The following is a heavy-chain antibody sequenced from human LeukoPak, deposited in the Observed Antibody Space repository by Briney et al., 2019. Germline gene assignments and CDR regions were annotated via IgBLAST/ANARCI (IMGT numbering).Heavy chain of an antibody. CDR1: GGSISSGDYY. D-gene: IGHD6-13*01. V-gene: IGHV4-30-4*01. CDR3: ASVASSWPNYYDFGMDV. CDR2: IYNSGST. J-gene: IGHJ6*02. Sequence: SQTLSLTCTVSGGSISSGDYYWSWIRQPPGKGLEWIGYIYNSGSTYYNPSLKSRVTISVDTSKNQFSLKLSSVTAADTAVYYCASVASSWPNYYDFGMDVWGQGTTVTVSS.